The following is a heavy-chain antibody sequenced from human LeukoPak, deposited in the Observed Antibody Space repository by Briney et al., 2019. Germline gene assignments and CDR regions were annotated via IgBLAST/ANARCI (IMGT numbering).Heavy chain of an antibody. CDR2: IVVGSGNT. CDR1: GFTFTSSA. CDR3: AATTLRFLEWLLPDY. Sequence: ASVKVSCKASGFTFTSSAMQWVRQARGQRLEWIGWIVVGSGNTNYAQKFQERVTITRDMSTSTAYMELSSLRSEDTAVYYCAATTLRFLEWLLPDYWGQGTLVTVSS. V-gene: IGHV1-58*02. J-gene: IGHJ4*02. D-gene: IGHD3-3*01.